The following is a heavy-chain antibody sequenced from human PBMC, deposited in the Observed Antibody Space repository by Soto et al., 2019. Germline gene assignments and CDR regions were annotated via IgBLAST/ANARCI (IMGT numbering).Heavy chain of an antibody. Sequence: EVQLLESGGDVVRPGGSLRLSCAASGFTFSSYAMGWVRQAPGKGLEWVAGVSRAGTYTFYADSVRGRFSISRDNSRDTVDLYMDGLRGDDTAVYFCVKYTVTEDLGESWGQGTLVFVSS. CDR2: VSRAGTYT. J-gene: IGHJ5*02. V-gene: IGHV3-23*01. D-gene: IGHD3-16*01. CDR3: VKYTVTEDLGES. CDR1: GFTFSSYA.